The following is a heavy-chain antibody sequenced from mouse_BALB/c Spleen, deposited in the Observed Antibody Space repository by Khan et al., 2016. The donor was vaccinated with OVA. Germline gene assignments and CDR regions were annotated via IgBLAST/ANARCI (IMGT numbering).Heavy chain of an antibody. J-gene: IGHJ3*01. CDR3: ARGYFGNYEFVY. D-gene: IGHD2-1*01. CDR1: GYTFTSYW. CDR2: IFPGTGTT. Sequence: QVRLQQSGAELVKPGASVKLSCKTSGYTFTSYWIQWVKQRPGQGLGWIGQIFPGTGTTYYNENFKRKATLTVDTSSSTAYMQLSSLTSEDSAVYFCARGYFGNYEFVYWGQGTLVTVSP. V-gene: IGHV1S132*01.